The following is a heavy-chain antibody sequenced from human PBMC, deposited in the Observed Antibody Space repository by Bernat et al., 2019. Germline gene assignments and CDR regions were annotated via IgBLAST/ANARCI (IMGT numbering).Heavy chain of an antibody. J-gene: IGHJ4*02. D-gene: IGHD3-3*01. CDR2: IYYSGST. Sequence: QLQLQESGPGLVKPSETLSLTCTVSGGSISSSSYYSGWIRQPPGKGLEWIGGIYYSGSTYYNPSLKSRVTISLDTAKNQFSLELGSVADADTAVYYCARGNDFWSGYYGGYYFDYWGQGTLVTVSS. V-gene: IGHV4-39*01. CDR3: ARGNDFWSGYYGGYYFDY. CDR1: GGSISSSSYY.